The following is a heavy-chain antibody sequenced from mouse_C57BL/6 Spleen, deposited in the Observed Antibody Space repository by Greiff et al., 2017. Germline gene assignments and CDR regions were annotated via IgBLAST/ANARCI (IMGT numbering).Heavy chain of an antibody. CDR3: ASSSPLSGTAYFDY. Sequence: VQLQQPGAELVMPGASVKLSCKASGYTFTSYWMHWVKQRPGQGLEWIGEIDPSDSYTNYNQKFKGKSTLTVDKSSSTAYMQLSSLTSEDSAVDYCASSSPLSGTAYFDYWGQGTTLTVSS. V-gene: IGHV1-69*01. J-gene: IGHJ2*01. D-gene: IGHD4-1*01. CDR2: IDPSDSYT. CDR1: GYTFTSYW.